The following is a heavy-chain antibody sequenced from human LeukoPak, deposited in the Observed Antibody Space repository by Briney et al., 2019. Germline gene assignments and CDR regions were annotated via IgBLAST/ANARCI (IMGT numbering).Heavy chain of an antibody. J-gene: IGHJ4*02. CDR3: ARHGVRGIIWYYFDY. Sequence: GESLKISCKGSGYSFTTYLIGWVRQLPGKGLEWMGIIYPGDSDTRYSPSFQGQVTISADKSFSTTYLQWSSLKASDTAMYYCARHGVRGIIWYYFDYWGQGTLVTVSS. CDR2: IYPGDSDT. D-gene: IGHD3-10*01. V-gene: IGHV5-51*01. CDR1: GYSFTTYL.